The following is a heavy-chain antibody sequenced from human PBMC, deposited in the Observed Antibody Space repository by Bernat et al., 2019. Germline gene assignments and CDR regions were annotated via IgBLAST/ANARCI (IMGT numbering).Heavy chain of an antibody. CDR1: GFTFSSYG. D-gene: IGHD2-8*02. J-gene: IGHJ4*02. V-gene: IGHV3-33*01. CDR2: IWYDGSNK. CDR3: AREYCTGGVCSSFDY. Sequence: QVQLVESGGGVVQPGRSLRLSCAASGFTFSSYGMHWVRQAPGKGLEWVAAIWYDGSNKYYAASVKGRFTISRDNSKNTLYLQMNSLRAEDTAVYYCAREYCTGGVCSSFDYWGQGTLVTVSS.